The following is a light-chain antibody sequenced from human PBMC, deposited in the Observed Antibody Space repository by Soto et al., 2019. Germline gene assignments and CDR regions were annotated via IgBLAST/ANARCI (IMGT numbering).Light chain of an antibody. CDR3: CSYAGSDIVI. J-gene: IGLJ2*01. Sequence: QSVLTQHASVSGSPGQSITISCTGASGDVGSYNLVSWYQQHPDKAPNLIISEVTKRPSGVSDRFSGSKSGNTAALTISGLQAEDEADYYCCSYAGSDIVIFGGGTKLTVL. CDR2: EVT. V-gene: IGLV2-23*02. CDR1: SGDVGSYNL.